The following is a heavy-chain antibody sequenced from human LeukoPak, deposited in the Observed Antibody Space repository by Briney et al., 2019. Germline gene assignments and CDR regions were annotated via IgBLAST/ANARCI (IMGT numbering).Heavy chain of an antibody. CDR2: IDHSGST. CDR1: GGSFSGYY. Sequence: SETLSLTCAVYGGSFSGYYWSWIRQPPGKGLEWIGEIDHSGSTNYNPSLKSRVTISVDASKNQFSLELSSVTAADTAVYYCARGVSGSYGYYFDYWGQGTLVTVSS. J-gene: IGHJ4*02. D-gene: IGHD1-26*01. CDR3: ARGVSGSYGYYFDY. V-gene: IGHV4-34*01.